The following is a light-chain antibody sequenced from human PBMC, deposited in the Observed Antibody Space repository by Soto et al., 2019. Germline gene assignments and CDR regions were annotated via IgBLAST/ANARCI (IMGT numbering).Light chain of an antibody. CDR2: EVS. CDR3: SSYTSSTTQV. Sequence: QSALTQPASVSGSPGQSITISCTGTSSDVGGYSYVSWYLQHPGKAPKLIIYEVSNRPSGVSDRFSGSKSGNTASLTISGLQAEDEADYYCSSYTSSTTQVFGTGTKVTVL. V-gene: IGLV2-14*01. J-gene: IGLJ1*01. CDR1: SSDVGGYSY.